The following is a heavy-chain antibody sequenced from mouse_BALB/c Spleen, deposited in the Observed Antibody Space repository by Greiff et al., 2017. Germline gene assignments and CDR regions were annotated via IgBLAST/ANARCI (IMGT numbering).Heavy chain of an antibody. CDR2: IYPGNSDT. J-gene: IGHJ4*01. D-gene: IGHD2-4*01. V-gene: IGHV1-5*01. Sequence: EVKLQESGTVLARPGASVKMSCKASGYTFTSYWMHWVKQRPGQGLEWIGAIYPGNSDTSYNQKFKGKAKLTAVTSTSTAYMELSSLTNEDSAVYYCTRKKGSTMITPYAMDYWGQGTSVTVSS. CDR3: TRKKGSTMITPYAMDY. CDR1: GYTFTSYW.